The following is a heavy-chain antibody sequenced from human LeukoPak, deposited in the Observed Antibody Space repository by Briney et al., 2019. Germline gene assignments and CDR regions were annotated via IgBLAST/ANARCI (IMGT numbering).Heavy chain of an antibody. V-gene: IGHV1-2*02. CDR3: ARGTLWYYYGSGSYSV. Sequence: GASVKVSCKASGYTFTGYYMHWVRQAPGQGLEWMGWINPNSGGTNYAQKFQGRVTMTRDTSISTAYMELSRLRSDDTAVYYCARGTLWYYYGSGSYSVWGQGTLVTVSS. CDR2: INPNSGGT. J-gene: IGHJ4*02. D-gene: IGHD3-10*01. CDR1: GYTFTGYY.